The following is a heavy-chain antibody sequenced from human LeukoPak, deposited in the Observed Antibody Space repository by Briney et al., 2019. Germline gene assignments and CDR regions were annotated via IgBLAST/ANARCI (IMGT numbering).Heavy chain of an antibody. CDR3: ARGGYNYPNYFDY. D-gene: IGHD5-18*01. CDR2: AYFRSEWNT. J-gene: IGHJ4*02. Sequence: PSQTLSLTCAISGDSVSSNTASWNWIRQSPSRGLEWLGRAYFRSEWNTDYAVSVKSRIIVNADTSKNHFSLQLISATPEDTAVYYCARGGYNYPNYFDYWGQGILVIVSS. CDR1: GDSVSSNTAS. V-gene: IGHV6-1*01.